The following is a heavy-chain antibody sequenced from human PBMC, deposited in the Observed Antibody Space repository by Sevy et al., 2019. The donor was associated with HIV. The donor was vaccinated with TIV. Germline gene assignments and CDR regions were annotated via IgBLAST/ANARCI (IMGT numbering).Heavy chain of an antibody. J-gene: IGHJ3*02. Sequence: GESLKISCKGSGYSFTSYWIGWVRQMPGKGLEWMGIIYPGDSVTRYSPPFQGQVTISADKSISTAYLQWSSLKASDTAMYYCARHWPGEDIVVEVAALAFDMWGQGTMVTVSS. D-gene: IGHD2-15*01. V-gene: IGHV5-51*01. CDR3: ARHWPGEDIVVEVAALAFDM. CDR2: IYPGDSVT. CDR1: GYSFTSYW.